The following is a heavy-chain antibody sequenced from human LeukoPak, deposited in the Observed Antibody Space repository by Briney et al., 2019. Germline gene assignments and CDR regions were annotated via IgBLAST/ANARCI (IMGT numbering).Heavy chain of an antibody. V-gene: IGHV4-34*01. CDR2: INHSGST. CDR1: GGSFSGYY. J-gene: IGHJ4*02. CDR3: AREPVSTRFDY. Sequence: SETLSLTCAVYGGSFSGYYWSWIRQPPGKGLEWIGEINHSGSTNYNPSLKSRVTISVDTSKNQFSLKLSSVTAADTAVYYCAREPVSTRFDYWGQGTLVTVSS. D-gene: IGHD5/OR15-5a*01.